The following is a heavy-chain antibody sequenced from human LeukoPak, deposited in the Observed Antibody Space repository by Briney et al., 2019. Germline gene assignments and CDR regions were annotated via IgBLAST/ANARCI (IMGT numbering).Heavy chain of an antibody. Sequence: GGSLRLSCAASGFTFSSYAMSWVRQAPGKGLEWVSAISGSGGSTYYADSVKGRFTISRDNSKNTLCLQMNSLRAEDTAVYYCAKRLYDFWSGYYPNWFDPWGQGTLVTVSS. CDR1: GFTFSSYA. CDR3: AKRLYDFWSGYYPNWFDP. J-gene: IGHJ5*02. CDR2: ISGSGGST. V-gene: IGHV3-23*01. D-gene: IGHD3-3*01.